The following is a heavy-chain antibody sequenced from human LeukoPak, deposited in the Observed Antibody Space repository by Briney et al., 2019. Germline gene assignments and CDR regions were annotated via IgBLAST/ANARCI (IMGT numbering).Heavy chain of an antibody. CDR3: AKSMVEIGADFDY. D-gene: IGHD2-15*01. CDR1: GYSFPSYW. Sequence: GESLKISCQGSGYSFPSYWINWVRQKPGKGLEWMGIIWPHDSDTRYSPSFQGQVTISADKSISTAYLQWSSLKASDTAIYYCAKSMVEIGADFDYWGQGTLVTVSS. CDR2: IWPHDSDT. J-gene: IGHJ4*02. V-gene: IGHV5-51*01.